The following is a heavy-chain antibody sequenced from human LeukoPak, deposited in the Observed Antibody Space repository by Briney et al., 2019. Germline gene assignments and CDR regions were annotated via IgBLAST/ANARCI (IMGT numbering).Heavy chain of an antibody. J-gene: IGHJ4*02. CDR1: GFTFNDYW. CDR2: INTDGSST. V-gene: IGHV3-74*01. CDR3: AKEARGYSYGYDFDC. D-gene: IGHD5-18*01. Sequence: GGSLRLSCAASGFTFNDYWMHWVRQVPGKGLVWVSRINTDGSSTYHADSVKGRFTISRDNAKTTLYLQMNSLRAEDTAVYYCAKEARGYSYGYDFDCWGQGTLVTVSS.